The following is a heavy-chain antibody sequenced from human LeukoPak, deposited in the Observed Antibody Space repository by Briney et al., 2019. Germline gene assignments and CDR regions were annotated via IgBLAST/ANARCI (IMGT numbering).Heavy chain of an antibody. Sequence: ASVKVSCKASGYTFTTYPINWVRQAPGQGLEWMGWINPNSGGTNYAQKFQGWVTMTRDTSISTAYMELSRLRSDDTAVYYCARAGSGSYYPPNWYFDLWGRGTLVTVSS. J-gene: IGHJ2*01. V-gene: IGHV1-2*04. D-gene: IGHD1-26*01. CDR3: ARAGSGSYYPPNWYFDL. CDR1: GYTFTTYP. CDR2: INPNSGGT.